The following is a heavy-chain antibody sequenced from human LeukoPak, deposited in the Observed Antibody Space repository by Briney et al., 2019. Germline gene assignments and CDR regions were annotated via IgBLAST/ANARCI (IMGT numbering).Heavy chain of an antibody. Sequence: PSETLSLTCTVSGGSISSYYWSWIRQPPGKGLEWIGYIYYSGSTNYNPSLKSRVTISVDTSKNQFSLKLSSVTAADTAVYYCARGPRIAVAGTFFDYWGQGTLVTVSS. CDR1: GGSISSYY. D-gene: IGHD6-19*01. J-gene: IGHJ4*02. CDR2: IYYSGST. V-gene: IGHV4-59*01. CDR3: ARGPRIAVAGTFFDY.